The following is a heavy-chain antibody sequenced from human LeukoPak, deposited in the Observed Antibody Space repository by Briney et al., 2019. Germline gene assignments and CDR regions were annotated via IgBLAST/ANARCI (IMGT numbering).Heavy chain of an antibody. V-gene: IGHV3-23*01. Sequence: PGRSLRLSCAASGFTFSSYGMHWVRQAPGKGLEWVSHISGSGGSTYHADSVKGRFTISRDNSKNTVYLQMNSLRAEDTAVYYCAAPYCGGDCYFAYWGQGTLVTVSS. CDR1: GFTFSSYG. D-gene: IGHD2-21*02. CDR2: ISGSGGST. J-gene: IGHJ4*02. CDR3: AAPYCGGDCYFAY.